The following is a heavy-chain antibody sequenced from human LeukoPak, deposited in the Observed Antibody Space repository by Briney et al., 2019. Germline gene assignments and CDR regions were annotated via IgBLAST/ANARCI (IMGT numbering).Heavy chain of an antibody. V-gene: IGHV4-38-2*02. CDR3: ARDELVDSSGWYGSY. Sequence: SETLSLTCAVSGYSISSGYYWGWIRQPPGKGLEWIGSIYYSGSTYYNPSLKSRVTISVDTSKNQFSLKLSSVTAADTAVYYCARDELVDSSGWYGSYWGQGTLVTVSS. CDR1: GYSISSGYY. CDR2: IYYSGST. D-gene: IGHD6-19*01. J-gene: IGHJ4*02.